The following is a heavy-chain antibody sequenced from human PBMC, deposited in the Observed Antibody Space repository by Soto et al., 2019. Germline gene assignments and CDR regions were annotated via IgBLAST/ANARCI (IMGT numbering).Heavy chain of an antibody. D-gene: IGHD2-15*01. CDR2: ISAYNGNT. Sequence: QVQLVQSGAEVKKPGASVKVSCKASGYTFTSYGISWVRQAPGQGLEWMGWISAYNGNTNYAQKLQGRVTLTTDTSTSTAYMELRSLRSDDTAVYCCASLSGYCSGGSCYGGWFDPWGQGTLVTVSS. CDR3: ASLSGYCSGGSCYGGWFDP. V-gene: IGHV1-18*01. J-gene: IGHJ5*02. CDR1: GYTFTSYG.